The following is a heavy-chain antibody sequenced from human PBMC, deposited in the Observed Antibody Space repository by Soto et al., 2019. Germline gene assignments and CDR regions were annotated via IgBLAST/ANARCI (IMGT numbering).Heavy chain of an antibody. CDR2: IIPISGTA. J-gene: IGHJ6*02. V-gene: IGHV1-69*01. CDR3: ARSQGSSTSLAIYYYYYYGMDV. Sequence: QVQLVQSGAEVQKPGSSVKVSCKASGGTFSNYAISWVRQAPGQGLEWMGGIIPISGTANYAQKFQGRVTITAGESTSTAYMELSSLRSEDTAVYYCARSQGSSTSLAIYYYYYYGMDVWGQGTTVTVSS. D-gene: IGHD2-2*01. CDR1: GGTFSNYA.